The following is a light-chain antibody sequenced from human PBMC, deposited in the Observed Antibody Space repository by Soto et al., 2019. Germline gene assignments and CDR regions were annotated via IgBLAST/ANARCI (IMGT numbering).Light chain of an antibody. CDR1: QSVSSNY. J-gene: IGKJ1*01. V-gene: IGKV3-20*01. Sequence: EIVLTQSPGTLSLSPGERATLTCRASQSVSSNYLAWYQQRPGQAPRLLMYGASRRATGIPDRFSGSGSGTDFTLTISRLEPEDFAVYHCQQYGSSWTFGQGTKVDI. CDR3: QQYGSSWT. CDR2: GAS.